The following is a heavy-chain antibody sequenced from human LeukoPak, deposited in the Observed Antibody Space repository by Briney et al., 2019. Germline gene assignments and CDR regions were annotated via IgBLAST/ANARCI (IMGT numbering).Heavy chain of an antibody. CDR2: IYYSGST. D-gene: IGHD3-16*01. CDR3: ARGRYGWLPFDY. V-gene: IGHV4-59*01. Sequence: SETLSLTCTVSGGSISSYYWSWIRQPPGKGLEWIGYIYYSGSTNYNPSLKSRVTISVNTSKNQFTLKLSSVTAADTAVYYCARGRYGWLPFDYWGQGTLVTVSS. CDR1: GGSISSYY. J-gene: IGHJ4*02.